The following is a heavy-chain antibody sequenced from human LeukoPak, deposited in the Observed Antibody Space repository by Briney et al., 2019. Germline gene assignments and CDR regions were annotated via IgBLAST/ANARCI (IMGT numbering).Heavy chain of an antibody. CDR3: ARDGVDHDSDCYSFDY. J-gene: IGHJ4*02. Sequence: SETLSLTCAVSNYSITRGYFWGLIRQPPGKGLEVIASLYHSGTTYFHPSLRNRVNLFVKKSKNQFSLKLTSLTSPDTALYLCARDGVDHDSDCYSFDYWGQGTLVTVSS. V-gene: IGHV4-38-2*02. CDR1: NYSITRGYF. CDR2: LYHSGTT. D-gene: IGHD2-21*01.